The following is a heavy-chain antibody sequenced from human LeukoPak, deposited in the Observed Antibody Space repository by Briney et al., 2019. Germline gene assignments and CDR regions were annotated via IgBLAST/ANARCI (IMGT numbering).Heavy chain of an antibody. J-gene: IGHJ4*02. Sequence: PGGSLSLSCAASGFTYHTYWLSWVRRAPGKGLEWLAYIKQDGCERHYAPSVKGSVSISRDNAKITLCLQMNSLRAEDTAVYYCARKTVAGAGKIDYWGQGTLVTVSS. CDR1: GFTYHTYW. CDR3: ARKTVAGAGKIDY. CDR2: IKQDGCER. V-gene: IGHV3-7*01. D-gene: IGHD6-19*01.